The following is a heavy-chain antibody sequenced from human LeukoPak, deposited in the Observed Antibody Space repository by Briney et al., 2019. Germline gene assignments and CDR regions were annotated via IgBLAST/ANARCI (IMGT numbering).Heavy chain of an antibody. CDR1: GGSFSGYY. D-gene: IGHD2-21*01. CDR2: ISDSGNT. CDR3: AKAPVTTCRGAYCYPFDC. V-gene: IGHV3-23*01. Sequence: PSETLSLTCAVYGGSFSGYYWSWVRQAPGKGLEWVSAISDSGNTYHADSVKGRFTISRDSSKNTLFLQMNRLRPEDAAVYYCAKAPVTTCRGAYCYPFDCWGQGTLVTVSS. J-gene: IGHJ4*02.